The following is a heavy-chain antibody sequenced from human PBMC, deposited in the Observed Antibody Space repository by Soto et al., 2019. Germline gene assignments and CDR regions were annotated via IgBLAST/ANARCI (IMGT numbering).Heavy chain of an antibody. CDR2: IYAAGHT. V-gene: IGHV3-66*01. J-gene: IGHJ6*04. CDR1: GFTFGTNY. CDR3: ARAIVTQCTYGIDV. Sequence: EVRLVESGGGLVQPGESLRLSCEASGFTFGTNYISWVRQSPGKGLEWVSVIYAAGHTYYSDSVKGRFTISRDISMNTVSLQMSSLRDDDTAVYYSARAIVTQCTYGIDVWGKGTTVTVSS. D-gene: IGHD1-26*01.